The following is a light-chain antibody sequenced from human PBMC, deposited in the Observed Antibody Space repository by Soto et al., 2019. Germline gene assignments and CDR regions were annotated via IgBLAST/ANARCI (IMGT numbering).Light chain of an antibody. J-gene: IGKJ4*01. Sequence: DIVMTQSPDSLAVSLGERATINCKSSQSVFYSSNNKNYLAWYRQRPGQPPKLLIYWASTRESGVPDRFSGSGSGTDFTLTISSLQAEDVAVYYCQQYYITPLTFGRGTKVEIK. CDR1: QSVFYSSNNKNY. V-gene: IGKV4-1*01. CDR3: QQYYITPLT. CDR2: WAS.